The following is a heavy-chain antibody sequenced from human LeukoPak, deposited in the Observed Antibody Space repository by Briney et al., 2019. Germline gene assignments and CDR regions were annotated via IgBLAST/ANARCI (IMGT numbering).Heavy chain of an antibody. D-gene: IGHD6-13*01. CDR2: IYYSGST. V-gene: IGHV4-39*01. J-gene: IGHJ5*02. CDR3: ARHRRYSSSYYNWFDP. Sequence: PSETLSLTCTVSGGSISSSSYYWGWIRQPPGKGLEWIGSIYYSGSTYYNPSLKSRVTISVDTSKNQFSLKLSSVTAADTAVYYCARHRRYSSSYYNWFDPWGQGTLVTVSS. CDR1: GGSISSSSYY.